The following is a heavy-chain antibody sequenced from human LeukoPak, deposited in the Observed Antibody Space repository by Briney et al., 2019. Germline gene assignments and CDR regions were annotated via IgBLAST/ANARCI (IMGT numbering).Heavy chain of an antibody. Sequence: PSETLSLTCTVSGGSISSYYWSWIRQPPGPGLEWIGYIYYSGSTNYNPSLKSRVTISVDTSKNQFSLKLSSVTAADTAVYYCARFFGSSSPRGFMYFDYWGQGTLVTVSS. V-gene: IGHV4-59*01. CDR2: IYYSGST. J-gene: IGHJ4*02. CDR1: GGSISSYY. CDR3: ARFFGSSSPRGFMYFDY. D-gene: IGHD6-13*01.